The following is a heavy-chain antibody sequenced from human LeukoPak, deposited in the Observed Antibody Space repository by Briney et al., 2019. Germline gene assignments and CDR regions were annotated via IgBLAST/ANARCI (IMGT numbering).Heavy chain of an antibody. CDR2: IWYDGSNK. Sequence: PGRSLRLSCAASGFTFSNYGMHWVRQTPGKGLEWVALIWYDGSNKHYADSVKGRFTISRDNSKNTLYLQVDSLRADDTAVYYCAKAGTEPGSTQSYYFDYWGQGDLVTVSS. D-gene: IGHD1-7*01. J-gene: IGHJ4*02. CDR1: GFTFSNYG. V-gene: IGHV3-33*06. CDR3: AKAGTEPGSTQSYYFDY.